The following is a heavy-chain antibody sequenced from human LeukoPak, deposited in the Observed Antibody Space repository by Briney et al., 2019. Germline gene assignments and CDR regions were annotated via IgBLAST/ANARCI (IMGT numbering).Heavy chain of an antibody. D-gene: IGHD6-13*01. Sequence: ASVKVSCKTSGYTFTDYYMHWVRQAPGRGLEWMGWINPHSGGTNYAQKFQGRVTMTRDTSINTAYMELSRLTSDDTAVYYCARRYSSTWFFDYWGQGTLVTVSS. CDR1: GYTFTDYY. V-gene: IGHV1-2*02. CDR3: ARRYSSTWFFDY. CDR2: INPHSGGT. J-gene: IGHJ4*02.